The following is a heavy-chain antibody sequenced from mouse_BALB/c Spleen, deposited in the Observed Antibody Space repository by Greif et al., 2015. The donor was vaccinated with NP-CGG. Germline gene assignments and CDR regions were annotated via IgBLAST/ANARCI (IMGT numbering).Heavy chain of an antibody. J-gene: IGHJ1*01. D-gene: IGHD1-1*01. CDR3: ARDYGSSYWYFDV. V-gene: IGHV5-15*02. CDR2: ISTLAYSI. Sequence: EVMLVESGGGLVQPGGSRKLSCAASGFTFSDYGMAWVRQAPGKGPEWVAFISTLAYSIYYADTVSGRFTISRENAKNPLYLEMSSLRSEDTAMYYCARDYGSSYWYFDVWGAGTTVTVSS. CDR1: GFTFSDYG.